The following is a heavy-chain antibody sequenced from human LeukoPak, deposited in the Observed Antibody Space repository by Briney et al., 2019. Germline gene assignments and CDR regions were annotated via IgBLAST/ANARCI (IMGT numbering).Heavy chain of an antibody. CDR1: GYTFTGYY. D-gene: IGHD6-19*01. J-gene: IGHJ4*02. CDR2: INPNSGGT. CDR3: ARSVSSGWHDY. V-gene: IGHV1-2*02. Sequence: ASVKVSCKASGYTFTGYYMQWVRQAPGQGLEWMGWINPNSGGTNYAQKFQGRVTMTRDTSISTAYMELSRLSSDDSAVYYCARSVSSGWHDYWGQGTLVTVSS.